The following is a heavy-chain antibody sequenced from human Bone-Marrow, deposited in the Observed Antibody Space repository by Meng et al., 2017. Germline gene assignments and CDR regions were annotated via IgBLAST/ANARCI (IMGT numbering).Heavy chain of an antibody. CDR2: IYYSGST. CDR1: GGSISSGDYY. Sequence: QVQLQESGPGLVKPSQTLSLTCTVSGGSISSGDYYWSWIRQPPGRGLEWIGYIYYSGSTYYNPSLRSRVTISVDTSKNQFSLKLSSVTAADTAVYYCARAMAVVVGGAFDIWGQGTMVTVSS. V-gene: IGHV4-30-4*01. D-gene: IGHD3-22*01. J-gene: IGHJ3*02. CDR3: ARAMAVVVGGAFDI.